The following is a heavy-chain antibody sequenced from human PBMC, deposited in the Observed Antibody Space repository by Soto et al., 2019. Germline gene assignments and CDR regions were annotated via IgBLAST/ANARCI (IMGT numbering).Heavy chain of an antibody. CDR2: ISPGSRYP. V-gene: IGHV3-11*06. CDR1: GFTFGDSY. CDR3: VRGWGVCQFDP. J-gene: IGHJ5*02. D-gene: IGHD2-8*01. Sequence: SLRLSCAGSGFTFGDSYMSWIRQAPGKGLEWLSYISPGSRYPAYADSVKGRFTISRDNAKRSLYLQMMSLTAEDTAIYYCVRGWGVCQFDPWGQGTMVDDSS.